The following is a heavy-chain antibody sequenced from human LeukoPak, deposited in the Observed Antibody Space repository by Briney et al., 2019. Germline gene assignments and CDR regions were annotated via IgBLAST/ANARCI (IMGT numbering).Heavy chain of an antibody. CDR1: DESFSVHY. CDR3: ARGRGRYFDWRRQDDY. Sequence: SSETLSLTCAVSDESFSVHYWSWIRQPPGKGLEGLEWIGEINDRGNVQYRPSLKTRVTISVDTSKKQFSLKLTSVTAADTAVYYCARGRGRYFDWRRQDDYWGQGTLVTVSS. D-gene: IGHD3-9*01. J-gene: IGHJ4*02. V-gene: IGHV4-34*01. CDR2: INDRGNV.